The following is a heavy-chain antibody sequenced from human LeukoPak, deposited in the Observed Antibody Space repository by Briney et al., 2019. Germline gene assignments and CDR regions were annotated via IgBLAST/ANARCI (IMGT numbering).Heavy chain of an antibody. CDR3: ARAKGRYGDEGWFDP. J-gene: IGHJ5*02. D-gene: IGHD4-17*01. CDR1: GGSISSGDYY. CDR2: IYYSGST. Sequence: SETLSLTCTVSGGSISSGDYYWSWIRQPPGKGLEWIGYIYYSGSTYYNPSLKSRVTISVDTSKNQFSLKLSSVTAADTAVYYCARAKGRYGDEGWFDPWGQGTLVTVSS. V-gene: IGHV4-30-4*01.